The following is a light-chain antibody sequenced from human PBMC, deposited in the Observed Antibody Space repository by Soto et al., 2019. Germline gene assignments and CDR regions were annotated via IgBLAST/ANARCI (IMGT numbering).Light chain of an antibody. J-gene: IGKJ5*01. Sequence: EIVLTQSPATLSLSPGERATLSCRTSQSVSSYLAWYQQKPGQAPRLLIYDASNRATGIPARFSGSGSGTAFTLTIISLEAEDFSVYYWHQRSTFTFGQGTRLEIK. V-gene: IGKV3-11*01. CDR2: DAS. CDR3: HQRSTFT. CDR1: QSVSSY.